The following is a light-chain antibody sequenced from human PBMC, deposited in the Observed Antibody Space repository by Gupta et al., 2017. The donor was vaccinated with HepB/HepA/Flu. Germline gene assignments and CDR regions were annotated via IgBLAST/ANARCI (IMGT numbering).Light chain of an antibody. Sequence: EIVLTQSPGTLSSSPGERATLSCRASQSVTKNYLAWYLQKPGQAPRLLIYDASRRATGIPDRFSASGSGTDFTLTISRLEPEDFAVYYCQQHAHSPLTFGGGTKVEIK. CDR1: QSVTKNY. V-gene: IGKV3-20*01. CDR2: DAS. CDR3: QQHAHSPLT. J-gene: IGKJ4*01.